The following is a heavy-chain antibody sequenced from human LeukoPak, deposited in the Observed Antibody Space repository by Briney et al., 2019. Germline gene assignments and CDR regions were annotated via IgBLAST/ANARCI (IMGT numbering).Heavy chain of an antibody. CDR3: ARDLGYCSGGSCYGYFQH. CDR1: GGSISSYF. CDR2: IYTSGST. V-gene: IGHV4-4*07. D-gene: IGHD2-15*01. J-gene: IGHJ1*01. Sequence: SETLSLTCTVSGGSISSYFWSWIRQPAGKGLEWIGRIYTSGSTNYNPSLKSRVTMSVDTSKNQFSLKLTSVTAADMAVYYCARDLGYCSGGSCYGYFQHWGPGTLVTVSS.